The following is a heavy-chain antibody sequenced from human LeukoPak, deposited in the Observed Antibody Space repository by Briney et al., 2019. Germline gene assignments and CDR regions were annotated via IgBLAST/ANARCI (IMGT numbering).Heavy chain of an antibody. D-gene: IGHD2-8*01. CDR2: IYSGGGT. V-gene: IGHV3-53*01. J-gene: IGHJ3*02. CDR3: ASGRLGYCTNGVCYDAFDI. CDR1: GFTVSSNY. Sequence: GGSLRLPCAASGFTVSSNYMSWVRQAPGKGLEWVSVIYSGGGTNYADSVKGRFTISRDNSKNTLYLQMNSLRAEDTAVYYCASGRLGYCTNGVCYDAFDIWGQGTMVTVSS.